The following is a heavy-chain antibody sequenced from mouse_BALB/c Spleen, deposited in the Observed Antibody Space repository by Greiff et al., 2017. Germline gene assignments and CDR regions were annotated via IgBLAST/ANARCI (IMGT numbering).Heavy chain of an antibody. CDR1: GFTFSSYA. V-gene: IGHV5-9-3*01. CDR3: ARRMITTGFAY. J-gene: IGHJ3*01. D-gene: IGHD2-4*01. CDR2: ISSGGSYT. Sequence: EVQGVESGGGLVKPGGSLKLSCAASGFTFSSYAMSWVRQTPEKRLEWVATISSGGSYTYYPDSVKGRFTISRDNAKNTLYLQMSSLRSEDTAMYYCARRMITTGFAYWGQGTLVTVSA.